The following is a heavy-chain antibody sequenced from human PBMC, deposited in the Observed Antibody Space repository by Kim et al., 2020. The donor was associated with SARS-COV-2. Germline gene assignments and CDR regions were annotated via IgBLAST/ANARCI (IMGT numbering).Heavy chain of an antibody. D-gene: IGHD3-22*01. J-gene: IGHJ4*02. CDR3: ARDSGEYYYDSSVYYY. CDR1: GFTFSSYW. CDR2: INSDGSST. V-gene: IGHV3-74*01. Sequence: GGSLRLSCAASGFTFSSYWMHWVRQAPGKGLVWVSRINSDGSSTSYADSVKGRFTISRDNAKNTLYLQMNSLRAEDTAVYYCARDSGEYYYDSSVYYYWGQGTLVTVSS.